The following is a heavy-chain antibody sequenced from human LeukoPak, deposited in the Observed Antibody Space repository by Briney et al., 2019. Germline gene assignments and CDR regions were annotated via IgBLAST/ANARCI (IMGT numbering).Heavy chain of an antibody. CDR3: ASSGTPHTMDV. CDR1: GGSISSGGYS. D-gene: IGHD1-1*01. V-gene: IGHV4-30-2*01. J-gene: IGHJ6*02. CDR2: IYHSGST. Sequence: SETLSLTCAVSGGSISSGGYSWSWTRQPPGKGLEWIGYIYHSGSTYYNPSLKSRVTISVDRSKNQFSLKLSSVTAADTAVYYCASSGTPHTMDVWGQGTTVTVSS.